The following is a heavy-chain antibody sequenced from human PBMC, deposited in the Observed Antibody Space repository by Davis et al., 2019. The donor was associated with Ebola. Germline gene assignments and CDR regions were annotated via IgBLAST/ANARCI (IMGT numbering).Heavy chain of an antibody. V-gene: IGHV3-30*18. CDR1: GFTFSSYG. CDR3: AKEGASCGGDCYSLSDY. Sequence: GESLKISCAASGFTFSSYGMHWVRQAPGKGLEWVAVISYDGSNKYYADSVKGRFTISRDNSKNTLYLQMNSLRAEDTAVYYCAKEGASCGGDCYSLSDYWGQGTLVTVSS. J-gene: IGHJ4*02. D-gene: IGHD2-21*02. CDR2: ISYDGSNK.